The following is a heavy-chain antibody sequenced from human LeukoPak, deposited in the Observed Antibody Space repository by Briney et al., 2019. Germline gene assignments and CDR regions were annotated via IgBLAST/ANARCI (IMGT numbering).Heavy chain of an antibody. V-gene: IGHV4-4*09. CDR2: IYTSGST. J-gene: IGHJ4*02. D-gene: IGHD5-24*01. CDR3: ARQGRRDGYNYVFFDY. Sequence: TPSETLSLTCTVSGGSISSYYWSWIRQPPGKGLEWIGYIYTSGSTNYNPSLKSRVTISVDTSKNQFSLKLSSVTAADTAVYYCARQGRRDGYNYVFFDYWGQGTLVTVSS. CDR1: GGSISSYY.